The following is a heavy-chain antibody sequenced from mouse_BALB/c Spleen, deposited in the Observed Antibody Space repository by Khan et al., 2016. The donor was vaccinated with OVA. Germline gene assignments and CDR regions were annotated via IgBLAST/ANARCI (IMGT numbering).Heavy chain of an antibody. J-gene: IGHJ3*01. CDR1: GDSITNGY. Sequence: EVELVESGPSLVKPSQTLSLTCSVTGDSITNGYSNWIRKFPGNELEYMGYISYSGSTYYNPSLKSRISITRDTSKNQYHLQLHSVTTEDTATYXCARGNVPFTYWGQVTLVTVSA. CDR2: ISYSGST. CDR3: ARGNVPFTY. V-gene: IGHV3-8*02.